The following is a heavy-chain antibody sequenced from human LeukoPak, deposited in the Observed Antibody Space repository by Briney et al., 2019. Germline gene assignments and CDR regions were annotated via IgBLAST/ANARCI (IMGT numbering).Heavy chain of an antibody. CDR2: IYHSGST. J-gene: IGHJ5*02. CDR1: GGSISSTNW. D-gene: IGHD2-21*02. V-gene: IGHV4-4*02. CDR3: ARDRSNGDNRGRCFDP. Sequence: PSETLSLTCAVSGGSISSTNWWSLVRQPPGKGLEWIGEIYHSGSTNYNPSLMSRVTISVDKSKNQFSLRLTSVTAADTAVYYCARDRSNGDNRGRCFDPWGQGTLVTVSS.